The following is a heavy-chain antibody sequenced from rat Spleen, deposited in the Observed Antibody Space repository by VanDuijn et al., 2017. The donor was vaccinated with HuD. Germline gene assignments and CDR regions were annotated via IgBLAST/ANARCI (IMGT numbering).Heavy chain of an antibody. J-gene: IGHJ2*01. D-gene: IGHD2-3*01. CDR2: IWTGGSR. CDR3: ARADRDIYAHFDY. V-gene: IGHV2-43*01. Sequence: QVQLKESGPGLVQSSQTLSLTCTVSGFSVTSYHVSWVRQPPGKGLEWMGVIWTGGSRAYNSLLKSRLSITRDISKSQVFLQMDSLQTEDTATYYCARADRDIYAHFDYWGQGVMVTVSS. CDR1: GFSVTSYH.